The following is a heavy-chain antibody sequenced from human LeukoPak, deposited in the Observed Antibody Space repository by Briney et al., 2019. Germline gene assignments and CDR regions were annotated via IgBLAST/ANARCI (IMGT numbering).Heavy chain of an antibody. CDR2: INPSSGGT. D-gene: IGHD2-2*02. J-gene: IGHJ4*02. CDR1: GYTFTGYY. CDR3: ARSTQYCSSTSCYTEGFDY. V-gene: IGHV1-2*02. Sequence: ASVKVSCKASGYTFTGYYMHWVRQAPGQGLEWMGWINPSSGGTNYAQKFQGRVTMTRDTSISTAYMELSRLRSDDTAVYYCARSTQYCSSTSCYTEGFDYWGQGTLVTVSS.